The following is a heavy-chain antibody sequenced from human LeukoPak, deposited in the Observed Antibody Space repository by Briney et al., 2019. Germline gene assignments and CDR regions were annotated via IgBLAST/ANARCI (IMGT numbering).Heavy chain of an antibody. CDR1: GGXVSSGSYY. CDR3: ASGRGLYSFYAFNV. CDR2: IYYSGST. D-gene: IGHD5-18*01. J-gene: IGHJ3*01. V-gene: IGHV4-61*01. Sequence: PSETLSLTCTVSGGXVSSGSYYWSWIRQPPGKGLEWIGYIYYSGSTNYNPSLKSRVTISVGTSKNQFSLKLSSVTAADTAVYYCASGRGLYSFYAFNVWGQGTMVTVSS.